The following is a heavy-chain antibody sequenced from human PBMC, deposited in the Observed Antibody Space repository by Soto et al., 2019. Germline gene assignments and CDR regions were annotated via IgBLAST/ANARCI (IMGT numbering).Heavy chain of an antibody. J-gene: IGHJ6*03. CDR3: ATVGFLRATTYYYYYMDV. CDR2: FDPEDGET. D-gene: IGHD1-26*01. Sequence: ASVKVSCKVSGYTLTELSMHWVRQAPGKGLEWMGGFDPEDGETIYAQKFQGRVTMTEDTSTDTAYMELSSLRSEDTAVYYCATVGFLRATTYYYYYMDVWGKGTTVTSP. V-gene: IGHV1-24*01. CDR1: GYTLTELS.